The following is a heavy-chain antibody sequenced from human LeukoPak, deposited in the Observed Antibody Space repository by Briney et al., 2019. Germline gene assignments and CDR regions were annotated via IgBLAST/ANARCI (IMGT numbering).Heavy chain of an antibody. V-gene: IGHV4-59*01. CDR2: IYYSGST. J-gene: IGHJ4*02. CDR1: GGSISSYY. Sequence: SETLSLTCTVSGGSISSYYWSWIRQPPGKGLEWIGYIYYSGSTNYNPSLKSRVTISVDTSKNQFSLKLSSVTAADTAVYYCVSLGYSYGDYWGQGTLVTVSS. D-gene: IGHD5-18*01. CDR3: VSLGYSYGDY.